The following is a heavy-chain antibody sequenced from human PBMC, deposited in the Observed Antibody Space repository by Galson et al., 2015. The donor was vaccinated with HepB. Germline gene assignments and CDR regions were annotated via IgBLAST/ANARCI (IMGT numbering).Heavy chain of an antibody. CDR1: GFTFSSYG. CDR2: ISYDGSNR. Sequence: SLRLSCAASGFTFSSYGMHWVRQAPGKGLEWVAVISYDGSNRYYADSVKGRFTISRDNSKNTLYLQMNSLRAEDTAVYYCAKDEGYCSSTSCTTYYYYYGMDVWGQGTTVTVSS. J-gene: IGHJ6*02. D-gene: IGHD2-2*01. V-gene: IGHV3-30*18. CDR3: AKDEGYCSSTSCTTYYYYYGMDV.